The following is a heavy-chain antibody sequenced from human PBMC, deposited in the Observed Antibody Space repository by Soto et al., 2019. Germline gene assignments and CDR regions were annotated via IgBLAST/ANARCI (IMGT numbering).Heavy chain of an antibody. V-gene: IGHV3-21*01. Sequence: GGSLRLSCAASGFTFSSYTMNWVRQAPGKGLEWVSSISSSSSYIYYADSVKGRFTISRDNAKNSLYLQMNSLRAEDTAVYYCARDHDGYDYIWGSYSYLFDYWGQGSLVTVSS. CDR3: ARDHDGYDYIWGSYSYLFDY. D-gene: IGHD3-16*02. J-gene: IGHJ4*02. CDR1: GFTFSSYT. CDR2: ISSSSSYI.